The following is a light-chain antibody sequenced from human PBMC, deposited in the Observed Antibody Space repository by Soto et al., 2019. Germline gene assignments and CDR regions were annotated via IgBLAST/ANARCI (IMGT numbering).Light chain of an antibody. J-gene: IGKJ2*01. Sequence: DIQMTQSPSTLSASVGDRVTITCRASQSISSWLAWYQQKPGKAPKLLIYKASSLESGVPSRFSGSVSGTEFTLTISSLYPDDFATYYCQQYNSYPYTFGQGTKLEIK. CDR2: KAS. CDR1: QSISSW. CDR3: QQYNSYPYT. V-gene: IGKV1-5*03.